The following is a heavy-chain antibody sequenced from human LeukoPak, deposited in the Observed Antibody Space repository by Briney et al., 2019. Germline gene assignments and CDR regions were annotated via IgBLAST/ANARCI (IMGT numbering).Heavy chain of an antibody. Sequence: SETLSLTCAVYGGSFSGYYWSWIRQPPGKGLEWIGEINHSGSTNYNPSLKSRVTISVDTSKNQFSLKLSSVTAADTAVYYCARHAYRRFDYWGQGTLVTVSS. CDR2: INHSGST. V-gene: IGHV4-34*01. D-gene: IGHD3-16*01. CDR3: ARHAYRRFDY. J-gene: IGHJ4*02. CDR1: GGSFSGYY.